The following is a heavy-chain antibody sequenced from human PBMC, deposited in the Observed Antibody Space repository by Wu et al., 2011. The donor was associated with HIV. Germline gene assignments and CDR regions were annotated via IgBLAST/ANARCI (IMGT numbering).Heavy chain of an antibody. V-gene: IGHV1-8*02. D-gene: IGHD5-12*01. CDR2: MNPKSGNT. J-gene: IGHJ4*02. Sequence: QVQLVQSGAEVKKPEASVKVSCKASGYTFSSYDVNWVRQATGQGLEWMGWMNPKSGNTGYAQNLQGRVTMTTDTSTSTVYMEVRSLRSDDTAVYYCARDPPGYPYYFDYWGQGTLVTVSS. CDR3: ARDPPGYPYYFDY. CDR1: GYTFSSYD.